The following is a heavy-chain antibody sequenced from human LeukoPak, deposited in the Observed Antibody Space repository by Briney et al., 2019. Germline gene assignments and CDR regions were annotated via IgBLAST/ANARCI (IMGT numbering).Heavy chain of an antibody. Sequence: GGSLRLSCAASGFTFSNYAMTWVRQAPGKGLEWVSDINGSGGRTYYADSVKGRFTISRDNSKNAVYLQMNSLRAEDTAVYYCAREMPTPDDGFDIWGQGTMVTVSP. J-gene: IGHJ3*02. CDR1: GFTFSNYA. V-gene: IGHV3-23*01. CDR3: AREMPTPDDGFDI. D-gene: IGHD5-24*01. CDR2: INGSGGRT.